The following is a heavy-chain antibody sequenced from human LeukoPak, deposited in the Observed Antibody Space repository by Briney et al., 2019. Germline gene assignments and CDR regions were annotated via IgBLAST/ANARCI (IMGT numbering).Heavy chain of an antibody. Sequence: PGGSLRLSCVASGFTFSSYWMSWVRQAPGKGLEWVANIKQDGSERYYVDSVKGRFTISRDNAKNSLYLQMNSLRAEDTAVYYCARGFGRPWGQGTLVTVSS. D-gene: IGHD3-10*01. V-gene: IGHV3-7*03. CDR1: GFTFSSYW. CDR2: IKQDGSER. CDR3: ARGFGRP. J-gene: IGHJ5*02.